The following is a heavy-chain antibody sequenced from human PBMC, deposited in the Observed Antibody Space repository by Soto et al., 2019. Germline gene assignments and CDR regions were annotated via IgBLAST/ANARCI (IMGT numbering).Heavy chain of an antibody. Sequence: SETLSLTCTVSGGSISSYYWSWIRQPPGKGLEWIGYIYYSGSTNYNPSLKSRVTISVDTSKNQFSLKLSSVTAADTAVYYCARVYYNGGYYAYFDYWGQGTLVTVSS. V-gene: IGHV4-59*01. CDR1: GGSISSYY. CDR3: ARVYYNGGYYAYFDY. CDR2: IYYSGST. D-gene: IGHD1-26*01. J-gene: IGHJ4*02.